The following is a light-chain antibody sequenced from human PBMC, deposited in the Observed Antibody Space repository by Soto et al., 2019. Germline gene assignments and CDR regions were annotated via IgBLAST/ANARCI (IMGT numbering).Light chain of an antibody. Sequence: IQMTQSPSSQSASIGNTVPMTCRASQTTGNYLNWYQQKPGKAPTLLIYAASSLQSGVPSRFSGGGSGTDFTLFISSLQPEDFATYYCQQSYTNPRTFGQGTKVDIK. J-gene: IGKJ1*01. CDR2: AAS. CDR3: QQSYTNPRT. V-gene: IGKV1-39*01. CDR1: QTTGNY.